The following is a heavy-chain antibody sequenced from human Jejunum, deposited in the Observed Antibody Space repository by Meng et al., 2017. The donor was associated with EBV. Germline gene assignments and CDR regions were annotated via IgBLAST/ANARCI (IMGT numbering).Heavy chain of an antibody. Sequence: QVQLQVSGPGLVKPSETLSLTCTVSGGSVSSGTYYWTWIRQPPGKGLEWIGYIYNSGSTNYNPSLKSRVTISLDTSKNQFSLKLSSVTAADTAMYYCARNWNFWGQGTLVTVSS. J-gene: IGHJ4*02. V-gene: IGHV4-61*01. D-gene: IGHD1-1*01. CDR3: ARNWNF. CDR2: IYNSGST. CDR1: GGSVSSGTYY.